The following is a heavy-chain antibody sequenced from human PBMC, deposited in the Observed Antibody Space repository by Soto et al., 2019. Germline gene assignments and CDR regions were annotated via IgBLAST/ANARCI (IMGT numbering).Heavy chain of an antibody. D-gene: IGHD3-10*01. V-gene: IGHV3-21*06. CDR1: GFTFSSYS. CDR2: ISSSSSYI. J-gene: IGHJ4*02. CDR3: ARGGEGDMVRGVIGFDY. Sequence: EVQLVESGGGLVKPGGSLRLSCAASGFTFSSYSMNWVRQAPGKGLGWVSSISSSSSYIYYTDSVKGRFTISRDNAKNSLYLKKNRMRGVGTAVSCWARGGEGDMVRGVIGFDYWGQGTLVTVSS.